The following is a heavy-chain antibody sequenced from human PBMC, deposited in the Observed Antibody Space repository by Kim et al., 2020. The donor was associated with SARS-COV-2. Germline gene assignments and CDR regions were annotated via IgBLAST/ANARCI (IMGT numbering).Heavy chain of an antibody. J-gene: IGHJ4*02. V-gene: IGHV3-33*01. CDR2: IWYDGSNK. Sequence: GGSLRLSCAASGFTFSSYGMHWVRQAPGKGLEWVAVIWYDGSNKYYADSVKGRFTISRDNSKNTLYLQMNSLRAEDTAVYYCARVSDYYDAPGQVDYWGQGTLVTVSS. CDR3: ARVSDYYDAPGQVDY. CDR1: GFTFSSYG. D-gene: IGHD3-22*01.